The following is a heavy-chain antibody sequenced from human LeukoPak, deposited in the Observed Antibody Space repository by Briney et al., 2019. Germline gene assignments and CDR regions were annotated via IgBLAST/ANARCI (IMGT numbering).Heavy chain of an antibody. J-gene: IGHJ3*02. V-gene: IGHV4-59*01. D-gene: IGHD5-18*01. CDR1: GGSISSYY. CDR3: ARYSAMVKNDAFDI. CDR2: IYYSGST. Sequence: SETLSLTCTVSGGSISSYYWSWIRQPPGKGLVWIGYIYYSGSTNYNPSLKSRVTISVDTSKNQFSLKLSSVTAADTAVYYCARYSAMVKNDAFDIWGQGTMVTVSS.